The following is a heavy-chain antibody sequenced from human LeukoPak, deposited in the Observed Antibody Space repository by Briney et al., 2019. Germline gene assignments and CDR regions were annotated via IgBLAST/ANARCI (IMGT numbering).Heavy chain of an antibody. CDR2: TSTSSSTI. V-gene: IGHV3-48*01. Sequence: GGSLRLSCAASGFTFRDYSMNWVRQAPGKGLEWVSYTSTSSSTIYYADSVKGRFTISRDNAKHSLYLQMSSLRAEDTAVYYCAKDKGEGYFDYWGQGTLVTVSS. CDR3: AKDKGEGYFDY. J-gene: IGHJ4*02. CDR1: GFTFRDYS.